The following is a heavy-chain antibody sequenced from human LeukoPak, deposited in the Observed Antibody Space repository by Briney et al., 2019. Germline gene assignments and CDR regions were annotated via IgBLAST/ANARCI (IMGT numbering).Heavy chain of an antibody. Sequence: SETLSLTCAVYGGSFSGYYWSWIRQPPGKGLEWIGEINHSGSTNYNPSLKSRVTISVDTSKNQFSLKLSSVTAADTAVYYCARVGYDIVVVPAAILYYYYYYMDVWGKGTTVTVSS. V-gene: IGHV4-34*01. J-gene: IGHJ6*03. CDR1: GGSFSGYY. CDR2: INHSGST. CDR3: ARVGYDIVVVPAAILYYYYYYMDV. D-gene: IGHD2-2*01.